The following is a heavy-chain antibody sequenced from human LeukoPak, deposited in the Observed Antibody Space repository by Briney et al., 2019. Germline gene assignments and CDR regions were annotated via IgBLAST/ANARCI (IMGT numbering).Heavy chain of an antibody. CDR1: GGSISSSDYY. J-gene: IGHJ4*02. D-gene: IGHD6-6*01. CDR2: IYYSGST. CDR3: AGDTSIAPRYLDY. V-gene: IGHV4-39*01. Sequence: SETLSLTCTVSGGSISSSDYYWGWIRQPPGKGLEWIGSIYYSGSTYYNPSLESRVTISVDTSKNQFSLKLSSVTAADTAVYYCAGDTSIAPRYLDYWGQGTLVTVSS.